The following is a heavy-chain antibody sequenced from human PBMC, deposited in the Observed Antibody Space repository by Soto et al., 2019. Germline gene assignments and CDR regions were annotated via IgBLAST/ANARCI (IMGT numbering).Heavy chain of an antibody. J-gene: IGHJ6*02. CDR2: ISYDGSNK. CDR1: GFTFSSYA. Sequence: QVQLVESGGGVVQPGRSLRLSCAASGFTFSSYAMHWVRQAPGKGLEWVAVISYDGSNKYYADSVKGRFTISRDNFKNSLYLQMNSLRAEDTAVYCCARDEIRFSWAYGMDVWGQGTTVTVSS. D-gene: IGHD3-3*01. V-gene: IGHV3-30-3*01. CDR3: ARDEIRFSWAYGMDV.